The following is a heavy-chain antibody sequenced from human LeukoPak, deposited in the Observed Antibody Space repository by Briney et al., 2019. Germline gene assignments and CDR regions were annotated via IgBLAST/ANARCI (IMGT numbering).Heavy chain of an antibody. Sequence: GGSLRLSCAASGFTFSSYEMNWVRQAPGKGLEWVSYISSSGSTIYYADCVKGRFTISRDNAKNSLYLQMNSLRAEDTAVYYCARDLVVVVPAEGRGMDVWGKGTTVTVSS. D-gene: IGHD2-2*01. J-gene: IGHJ6*04. CDR1: GFTFSSYE. CDR2: ISSSGSTI. V-gene: IGHV3-48*03. CDR3: ARDLVVVVPAEGRGMDV.